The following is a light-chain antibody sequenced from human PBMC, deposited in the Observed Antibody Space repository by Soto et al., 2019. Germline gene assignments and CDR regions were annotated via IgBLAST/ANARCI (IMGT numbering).Light chain of an antibody. CDR3: QAWDSSTGV. CDR1: KLGDKY. V-gene: IGLV3-1*01. J-gene: IGLJ1*01. Sequence: SYELTQPPSVSVSPGQTASITCSGDKLGDKYASWYQQKPGQSPVLVIYQNNKRPSGIPERFSGSNSGNTATLTISGTQAMDAADYYCQAWDSSTGVFGTGTKLTVL. CDR2: QNN.